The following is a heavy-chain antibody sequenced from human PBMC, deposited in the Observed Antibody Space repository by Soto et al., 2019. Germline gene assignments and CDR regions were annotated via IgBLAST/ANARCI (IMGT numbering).Heavy chain of an antibody. J-gene: IGHJ6*02. CDR2: INHSGST. D-gene: IGHD3-10*01. CDR3: ARGKGRYYGSGPHYYYGMDV. CDR1: GGSFSGYY. V-gene: IGHV4-34*01. Sequence: LSLTCAVYGGSFSGYYWSWIRQPPGKGLEWIGEINHSGSTNYNPSLKSRVTISVDTSKNQFSLKLSSVTAADTAVYYCARGKGRYYGSGPHYYYGMDVWGQGTTVTVSS.